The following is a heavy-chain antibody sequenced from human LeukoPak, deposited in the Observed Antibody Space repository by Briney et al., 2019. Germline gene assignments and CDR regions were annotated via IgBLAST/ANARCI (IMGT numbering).Heavy chain of an antibody. CDR2: ISYDGSTE. J-gene: IGHJ4*02. D-gene: IGHD3-3*01. CDR3: AKTPVRRFPLYFDY. CDR1: GFPFSDYN. Sequence: GGSLRLSCAASGFPFSDYNMNWVRQAPGKGLEWVAVISYDGSTEYYGDSMKGRFTISRDNSKNTLYLQMNSLRAEDTAVYYCAKTPVRRFPLYFDYWGQGTLVTDSS. V-gene: IGHV3-30*18.